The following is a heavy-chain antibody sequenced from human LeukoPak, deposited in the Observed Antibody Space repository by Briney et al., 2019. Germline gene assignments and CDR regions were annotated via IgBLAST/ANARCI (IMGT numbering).Heavy chain of an antibody. J-gene: IGHJ4*02. CDR2: TYYRSKWYN. CDR1: GDSVSSTA. V-gene: IGHV6-1*01. Sequence: SQTLSLTSAISGDSVSSTAWNWIRQSPSRGLEWLGRTYYRSKWYNDYAVSVKSRITINPDTSKNQFSLQLNSVTPEDTAVYYCARGGRGYCTSSSCYFDYWGQGTLVTVSS. CDR3: ARGGRGYCTSSSCYFDY. D-gene: IGHD2-2*01.